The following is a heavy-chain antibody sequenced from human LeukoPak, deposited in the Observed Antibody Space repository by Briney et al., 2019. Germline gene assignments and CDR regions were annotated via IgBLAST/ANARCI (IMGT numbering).Heavy chain of an antibody. Sequence: PGGSLRLSCAASGFTFSSYSMNWVRQAPGKGLEWVSSISSSSSYIYYADSVKGRFTISRDNAKNSLYLQMNSLRAEDTAVYYCARSGDGRGPMTTVTTASTGADYWGQGTLVTVSS. D-gene: IGHD4-17*01. CDR3: ARSGDGRGPMTTVTTASTGADY. CDR1: GFTFSSYS. J-gene: IGHJ4*02. CDR2: ISSSSSYI. V-gene: IGHV3-21*01.